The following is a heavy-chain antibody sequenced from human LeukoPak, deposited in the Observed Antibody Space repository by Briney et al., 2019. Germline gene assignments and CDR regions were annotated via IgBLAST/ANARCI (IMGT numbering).Heavy chain of an antibody. D-gene: IGHD3-10*01. CDR2: ISYDGSNK. CDR1: GFTFSSYG. J-gene: IGHJ4*02. Sequence: GGSLGLSCAASGFTFSSYGMHWVRQAPGKGLEWVAVISYDGSNKYYADSVKGRFTISRDNSKNTLYLQMNSLRAEDTAVYYCAKDGFGDYGSGKDPNVYFDYWGQGTLVTVSS. V-gene: IGHV3-30*18. CDR3: AKDGFGDYGSGKDPNVYFDY.